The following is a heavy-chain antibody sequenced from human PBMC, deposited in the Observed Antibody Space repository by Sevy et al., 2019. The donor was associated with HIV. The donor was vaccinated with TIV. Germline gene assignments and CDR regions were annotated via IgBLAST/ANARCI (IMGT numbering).Heavy chain of an antibody. CDR3: AKDMGGGYNSLVLDGTGYYYYGMDV. D-gene: IGHD5-12*01. CDR1: GFTFDDYA. V-gene: IGHV3-9*01. J-gene: IGHJ6*02. CDR2: ISWNSGSI. Sequence: SLKISCAASGFTFDDYAMHWVRQAPGKGLEWVSGISWNSGSIGYADSVKGRFTISRDNAKNSLYLQMNSLRAEDTALYYCAKDMGGGYNSLVLDGTGYYYYGMDVWGQGTTVTVSS.